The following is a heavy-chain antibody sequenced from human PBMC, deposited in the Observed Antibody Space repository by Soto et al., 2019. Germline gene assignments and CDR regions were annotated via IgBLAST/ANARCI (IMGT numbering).Heavy chain of an antibody. CDR1: VYTFTKYG. J-gene: IGHJ4*02. CDR3: AITTHEEPTLDY. D-gene: IGHD1-26*01. V-gene: IGHV1-18*01. CDR2: VTGYDGNA. Sequence: QVQLVQSGAEVKKPGASVKVSCKAAVYTFTKYGISWVRQAPGQGLEWMGWVTGYDGNANYVQRFQGRVTMTTDTSTNTAYMDLRRLSSDDTAVYYCAITTHEEPTLDYWGQGTLVTVSS.